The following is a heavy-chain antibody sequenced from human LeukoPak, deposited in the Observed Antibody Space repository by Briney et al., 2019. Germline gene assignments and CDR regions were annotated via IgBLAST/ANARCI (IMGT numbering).Heavy chain of an antibody. V-gene: IGHV4-39*07. J-gene: IGHJ6*03. Sequence: KASETLSLTCTVSGGSISSSSYYWGWIRQPPGKGLEWIGEINHSGSTNYNPSLKSRVTISVDTSKNQFSLKLSSVTAADTAVYYCARSASYCSGGSCYQYYYYYYMDVWGKGTTVTISS. CDR1: GGSISSSSYY. D-gene: IGHD2-15*01. CDR3: ARSASYCSGGSCYQYYYYYYMDV. CDR2: INHSGST.